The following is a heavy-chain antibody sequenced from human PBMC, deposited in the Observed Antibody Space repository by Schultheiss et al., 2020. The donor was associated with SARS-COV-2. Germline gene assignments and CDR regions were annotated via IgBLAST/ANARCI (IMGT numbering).Heavy chain of an antibody. D-gene: IGHD3-22*01. Sequence: GGSLRLSCAASGFTFSSYWMHWVRQAPGKGLVWVSRINSDGSSTSYADSVKGRFTISRDNAKNSLYLQMNSLRAEDTAVYYCARTVMGWSSGYQGFDYWGQGTLVTVSS. CDR1: GFTFSSYW. J-gene: IGHJ4*02. CDR2: INSDGSST. CDR3: ARTVMGWSSGYQGFDY. V-gene: IGHV3-74*01.